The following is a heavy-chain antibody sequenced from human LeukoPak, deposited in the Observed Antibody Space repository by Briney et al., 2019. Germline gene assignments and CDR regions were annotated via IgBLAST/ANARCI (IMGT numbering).Heavy chain of an antibody. CDR2: IKQDGSEK. V-gene: IGHV3-7*01. CDR3: AKNLYSGSSLGGLVDY. J-gene: IGHJ4*02. Sequence: GGSLRLSCAASGFTFSSYWMSWVRQAPGKGLEWVANIKQDGSEKYYVDSVKGRFTISRDNSKNTLYLQMNSLRAEDTAVYYCAKNLYSGSSLGGLVDYWGQGTLVTVSS. CDR1: GFTFSSYW. D-gene: IGHD1-26*01.